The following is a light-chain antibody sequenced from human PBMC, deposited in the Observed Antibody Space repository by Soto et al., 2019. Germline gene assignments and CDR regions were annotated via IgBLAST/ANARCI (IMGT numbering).Light chain of an antibody. CDR3: QAWDGHLV. J-gene: IGLJ2*01. V-gene: IGLV3-1*01. CDR1: KLGDKY. Sequence: SYELTQPPSVSVSPGQTASITCSGDKLGDKYACWYQQKPGQSPVLVIYQDSKRPSGIPERFSGSNSGNTATLTISGTQAMDEADYYCQAWDGHLVFGGGTKLTVL. CDR2: QDS.